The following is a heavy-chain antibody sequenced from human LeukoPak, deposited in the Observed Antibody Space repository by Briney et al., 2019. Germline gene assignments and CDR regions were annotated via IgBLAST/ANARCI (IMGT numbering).Heavy chain of an antibody. Sequence: GASVKVSCKASGYTFTGYYMHWVRQAPGQGLEWMGWISPNSGVTNYAQKFQGRVTMTRDTSISTAYMELSRLTSDDTAVYYCATVYVSGIYNYWGQGTLVTVSS. CDR1: GYTFTGYY. J-gene: IGHJ4*02. CDR2: ISPNSGVT. CDR3: ATVYVSGIYNY. V-gene: IGHV1-2*02. D-gene: IGHD3-10*01.